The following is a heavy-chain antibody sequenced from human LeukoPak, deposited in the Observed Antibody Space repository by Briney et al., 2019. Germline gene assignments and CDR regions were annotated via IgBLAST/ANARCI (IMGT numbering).Heavy chain of an antibody. V-gene: IGHV4-38-2*02. CDR3: SRSYIPRGAFDI. J-gene: IGHJ3*02. CDR1: GYSLTTGYY. Sequence: MASETLSLTCSVSGYSLTTGYYCGWIRQPPGKGLEWIGSIHHSGGTYYNSSLMSRVTISVDTSKNQFPLKLTSVTAADTAIYYCSRSYIPRGAFDIWGQGTMVTVSS. CDR2: IHHSGGT. D-gene: IGHD2-21*01.